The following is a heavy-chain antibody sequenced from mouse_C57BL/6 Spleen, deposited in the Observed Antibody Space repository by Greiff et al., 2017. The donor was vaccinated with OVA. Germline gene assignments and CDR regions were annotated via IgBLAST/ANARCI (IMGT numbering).Heavy chain of an antibody. V-gene: IGHV5-17*01. CDR3: ARLGGYDDGYFDY. CDR2: ISSGSSTI. J-gene: IGHJ2*01. D-gene: IGHD2-2*01. Sequence: EVKLMESGGGLVKPGGSLKLSCAASGFTFSDYGMHWVRQAPEKGLEWVAYISSGSSTIYYADTVKGRFTISRDNAKNTLFLQMTSLRSEDTAMYYCARLGGYDDGYFDYWGKGTTLTVSS. CDR1: GFTFSDYG.